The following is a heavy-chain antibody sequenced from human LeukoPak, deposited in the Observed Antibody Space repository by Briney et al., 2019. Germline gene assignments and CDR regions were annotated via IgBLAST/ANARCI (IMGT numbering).Heavy chain of an antibody. CDR1: GYSISSGYY. D-gene: IGHD4-17*01. Sequence: PSETLSLTCTVSGYSISSGYYWGWIRPPPGKGRGGIGSIYHSGSTYYNPSLKSRVTISVDTSKNQFSLKLSSVTAADTAVYYCARDNGDYVFDYWGQGTLVTVSS. J-gene: IGHJ4*02. CDR2: IYHSGST. CDR3: ARDNGDYVFDY. V-gene: IGHV4-38-2*02.